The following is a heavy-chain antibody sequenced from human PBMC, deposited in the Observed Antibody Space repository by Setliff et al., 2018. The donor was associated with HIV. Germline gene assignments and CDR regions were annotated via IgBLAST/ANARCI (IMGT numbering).Heavy chain of an antibody. Sequence: ASVKVSCKASGYTFTKFDINWVRQATGQGLEWMGWMNPNSGNTGFAQKFQGRVTITADESTSTAYMELSSLRSEDTAVYYCATNPEMATINYYYYYMGVWGKGTTVTVSS. V-gene: IGHV1-8*03. CDR1: GYTFTKFD. D-gene: IGHD5-12*01. CDR3: ATNPEMATINYYYYYMGV. J-gene: IGHJ6*03. CDR2: MNPNSGNT.